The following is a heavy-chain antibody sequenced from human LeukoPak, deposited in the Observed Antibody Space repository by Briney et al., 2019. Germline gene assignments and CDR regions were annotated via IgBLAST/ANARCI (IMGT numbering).Heavy chain of an antibody. V-gene: IGHV3-7*01. CDR1: GFTFSSYG. CDR2: IKQDGSEK. J-gene: IGHJ3*02. Sequence: GGSLRLSCAASGFTFSSYGMHWVRQAPGKGLEWVANIKQDGSEKYYVDSVKGRFTISRDNAKNSLYLQMNSLRAEDTAVYYCAREIMLGAFDIWGQGTMVTVSS. D-gene: IGHD2-8*01. CDR3: AREIMLGAFDI.